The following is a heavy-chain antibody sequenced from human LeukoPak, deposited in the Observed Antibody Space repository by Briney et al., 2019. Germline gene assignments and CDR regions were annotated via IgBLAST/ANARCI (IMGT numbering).Heavy chain of an antibody. CDR3: AKDPSGGQQLVPLGDY. CDR2: ISGSGGST. Sequence: GGSLRLSCAASGFTVSSNYMSWVRQAPGKGLEWVSAISGSGGSTYYADSVKGRFTISRDNSKNTLYLQMNSLRAEDTAVYYCAKDPSGGQQLVPLGDYWGQGTLVTVSS. J-gene: IGHJ4*02. CDR1: GFTVSSNY. D-gene: IGHD6-13*01. V-gene: IGHV3-23*01.